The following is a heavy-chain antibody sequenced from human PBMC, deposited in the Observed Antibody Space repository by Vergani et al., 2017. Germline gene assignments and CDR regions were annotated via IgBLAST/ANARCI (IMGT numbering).Heavy chain of an antibody. CDR3: ATVKGIAVAGPKVYFDY. Sequence: QVQLQESGPGLVKPSQTLSLTCAVSGGSISSGGYSWSWIRQPPGKGLEWIGYIYHSGSTYYNPPLKSRFTISVDRSKNQFSLKLSSVTAADTAVYYCATVKGIAVAGPKVYFDYWGQGTLVTVSS. CDR2: IYHSGST. D-gene: IGHD6-19*01. CDR1: GGSISSGGYS. J-gene: IGHJ4*02. V-gene: IGHV4-30-2*01.